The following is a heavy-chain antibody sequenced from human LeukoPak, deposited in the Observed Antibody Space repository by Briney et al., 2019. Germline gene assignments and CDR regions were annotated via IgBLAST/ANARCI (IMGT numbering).Heavy chain of an antibody. CDR1: GFTFSSYG. Sequence: GRSLRLSCAASGFTFSSYGMHWVRQAPGKGLEWVAVISYDGSNKYYADSVKGRFTISRDNSKNTLYLQMNSLRAEDTAVYYCAKVSLRYYYDSSGYYDYWGQGTLVTASS. V-gene: IGHV3-30*18. D-gene: IGHD3-22*01. CDR3: AKVSLRYYYDSSGYYDY. CDR2: ISYDGSNK. J-gene: IGHJ4*02.